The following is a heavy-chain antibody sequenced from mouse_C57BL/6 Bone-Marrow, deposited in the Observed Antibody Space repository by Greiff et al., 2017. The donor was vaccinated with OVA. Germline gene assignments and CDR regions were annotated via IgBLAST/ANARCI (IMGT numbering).Heavy chain of an antibody. CDR3: AREGWDSYFDY. CDR2: IYPRSGNT. V-gene: IGHV1-81*01. Sequence: VKLMESGAELARPGASVKLSCKASGYTFTSYGISWVKQRTGQGLEWIGEIYPRSGNTYYNEKFKGKATLTADKSSSTAYMELRSLTSEDSAVYFCAREGWDSYFDYWGQGTTLTVSS. CDR1: GYTFTSYG. J-gene: IGHJ2*01. D-gene: IGHD3-3*01.